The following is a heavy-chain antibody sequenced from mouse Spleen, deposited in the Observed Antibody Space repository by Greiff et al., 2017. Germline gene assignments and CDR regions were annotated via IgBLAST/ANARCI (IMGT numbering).Heavy chain of an antibody. J-gene: IGHJ3*01. CDR2: ISYDGSN. CDR1: GYSITSGYY. V-gene: IGHV3-6*01. D-gene: IGHD3-1*01. CDR3: ALDSSGPAWFAY. Sequence: EVKVEESGPGLVKPSQSLSLTCSVTGYSITSGYYWNWIRQFPGNKLEWMGYISYDGSNNYNPSLKNRISITRDTSKNQFFLKLNSVTTEDTATYYCALDSSGPAWFAYWGQGTLVTVSA.